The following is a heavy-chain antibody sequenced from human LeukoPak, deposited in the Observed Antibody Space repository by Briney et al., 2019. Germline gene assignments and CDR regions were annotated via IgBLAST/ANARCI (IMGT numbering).Heavy chain of an antibody. D-gene: IGHD1-26*01. V-gene: IGHV3-23*01. CDR3: AKDLGWELPAEAY. CDR1: GFTFKNYV. Sequence: GGSLRLSCVAPGFTFKNYVMNWVRQAPGKGLEWLATIYGSGVSISYADSVKGRFTISRDNSNNTLYLQMNSLRAEDTAMHYCAKDLGWELPAEAYWGQGNLVTVSS. CDR2: IYGSGVSI. J-gene: IGHJ4*02.